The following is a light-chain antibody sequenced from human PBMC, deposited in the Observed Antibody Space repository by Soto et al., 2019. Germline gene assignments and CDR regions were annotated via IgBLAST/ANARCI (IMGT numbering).Light chain of an antibody. CDR3: QQSYSTPIT. CDR2: KAS. J-gene: IGKJ5*01. Sequence: VQMTQSPSTLSASVGDRVTITCRASQSISSWLAWYQQKPGKAPKLLIYKASSLESGVPSRFSGSGSGTEFTLTISSLQPEDFATYYCQQSYSTPITFGQGTRLEI. CDR1: QSISSW. V-gene: IGKV1-5*03.